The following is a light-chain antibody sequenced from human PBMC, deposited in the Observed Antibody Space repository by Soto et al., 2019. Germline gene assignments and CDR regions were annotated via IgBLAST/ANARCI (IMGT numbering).Light chain of an antibody. CDR2: AAS. CDR1: QSLTNNY. Sequence: EIVLTQSPGTLSLSPGERATLSCRASQSLTNNYLAWYQQKPGQAPRLLIYAASNRATGIPDRFSGSGSETDFTLTISRLEPEDFAVYYCQQYGSSLPVTFGGGTNVEIK. CDR3: QQYGSSLPVT. J-gene: IGKJ4*01. V-gene: IGKV3-20*01.